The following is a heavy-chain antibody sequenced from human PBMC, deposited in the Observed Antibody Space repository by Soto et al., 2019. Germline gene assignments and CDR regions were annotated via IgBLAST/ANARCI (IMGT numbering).Heavy chain of an antibody. Sequence: LKLYCTASGFTYGDYAMSWVRQAPGKGLEWISFIRNKAYRGTTKYAASVRGKFTISRDDSKSIAYLQMNSLKTEDTAVYYCTRGDMALNDYWGQGTLVTVSS. CDR1: GFTYGDYA. V-gene: IGHV3-49*04. CDR3: TRGDMALNDY. J-gene: IGHJ4*02. CDR2: IRNKAYRGTT.